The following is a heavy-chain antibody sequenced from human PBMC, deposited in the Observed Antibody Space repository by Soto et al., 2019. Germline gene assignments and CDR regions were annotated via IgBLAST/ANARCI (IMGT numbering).Heavy chain of an antibody. D-gene: IGHD3-9*01. J-gene: IGHJ4*02. CDR2: ISWNSGSI. CDR3: AKDIEYDILTGYFDY. CDR1: GFTFDDYA. Sequence: EVQLVESGGGLVQPGRSLRLSCAASGFTFDDYAMHWVRQAPGKGLEWVSGISWNSGSIGYADSVKGRFTISRDNAKNSLYLQMNSLRAEDTALYYCAKDIEYDILTGYFDYWGQGTLVTVSS. V-gene: IGHV3-9*01.